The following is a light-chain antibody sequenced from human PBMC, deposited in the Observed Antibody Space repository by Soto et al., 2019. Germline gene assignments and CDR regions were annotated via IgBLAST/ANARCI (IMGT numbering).Light chain of an antibody. CDR3: SSHTASTTLI. V-gene: IGLV2-14*01. Sequence: QSVLTQPASVSGSPGQSITISCTGTSSDVGGYNHVSWYQHHPGKAPKRMIYEVTKRPSGVSNRFSGSKSGDTASLTISGLQAEDEADYYCSSHTASTTLIFGTGTKLTVL. CDR1: SSDVGGYNH. J-gene: IGLJ1*01. CDR2: EVT.